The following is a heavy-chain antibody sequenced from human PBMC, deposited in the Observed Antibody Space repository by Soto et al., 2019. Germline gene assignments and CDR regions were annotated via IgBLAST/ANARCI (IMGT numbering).Heavy chain of an antibody. CDR1: GYTFTSYG. D-gene: IGHD2-2*01. CDR3: ARDRYMRYCSSTSCYSLAFDI. CDR2: ISAYNGNT. J-gene: IGHJ3*02. Sequence: GASVKVSCKASGYTFTSYGISWVRQAPGQGLEWMGWISAYNGNTNYAQKLQGRVTMTTDTSTSTAYMELRSLRSDDTAVYHCARDRYMRYCSSTSCYSLAFDIWGQGTMVTVSS. V-gene: IGHV1-18*01.